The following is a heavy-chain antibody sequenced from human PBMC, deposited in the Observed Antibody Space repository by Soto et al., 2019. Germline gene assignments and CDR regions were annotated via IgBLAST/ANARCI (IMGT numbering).Heavy chain of an antibody. CDR2: TVPVFDTS. D-gene: IGHD3-10*01. J-gene: IGHJ3*01. V-gene: IGHV1-69*06. CDR1: GGTFSGYG. Sequence: QVQLVQSGAVVKKPGSSVEVSCQASGGTFSGYGISWVRQAPGQGLEWMGGTVPVFDTSKYAQRFQGRVTITTDKSTSTAYMELSSVTSDDTALYFCARGVSNSGAHYHGPSAYDLWGQGTLVIVSS. CDR3: ARGVSNSGAHYHGPSAYDL.